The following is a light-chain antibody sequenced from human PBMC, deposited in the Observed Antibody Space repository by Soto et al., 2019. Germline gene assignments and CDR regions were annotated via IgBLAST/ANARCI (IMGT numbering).Light chain of an antibody. CDR2: EGS. J-gene: IGLJ1*01. CDR3: CSYAGSSTYV. Sequence: QSVLTQPASVSGSPGQSIAISCTGSSSDVGSYNLVSWYQQHPGEAPKVMIYEGSKRPSGVSNRFSGSKSGNTASLTISGLQAEDEADYYCCSYAGSSTYVFGTGTQLTVL. CDR1: SSDVGSYNL. V-gene: IGLV2-23*01.